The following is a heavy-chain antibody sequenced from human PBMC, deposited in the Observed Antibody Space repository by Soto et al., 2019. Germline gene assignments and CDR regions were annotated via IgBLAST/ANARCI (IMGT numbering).Heavy chain of an antibody. CDR1: GFTFSRYS. D-gene: IGHD6-13*01. Sequence: EVQLLXSGGGSLQTGGSLRLSCAASGFTFSRYSMVWVRQSPGKGLEWVSALSSSGGSTYYADSVKGRXXXXXXXXXXXXXXXXXXXXXXXXXXXXXGXGAPRVPTGYFDSWGQGTRVXV. J-gene: IGHJ5*01. CDR2: LSSSGGST. V-gene: IGHV3-23*01. CDR3: GXGAPRVPTGYFDS.